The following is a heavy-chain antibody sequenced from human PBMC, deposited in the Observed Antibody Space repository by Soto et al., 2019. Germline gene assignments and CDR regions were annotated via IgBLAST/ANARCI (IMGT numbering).Heavy chain of an antibody. J-gene: IGHJ4*02. V-gene: IGHV4-34*01. CDR3: ARGLGKYCSGGSCYRAKRPGYFDY. CDR1: GGSFSGYY. D-gene: IGHD2-15*01. Sequence: SETLSLTCAVYGGSFSGYYLSWIRQPPGKGLEWIGEINHSGSTNYNPSLKSRVTISVDTSKNQFSLKLSSVTAADTAVYYCARGLGKYCSGGSCYRAKRPGYFDYWGQGTLVTVSS. CDR2: INHSGST.